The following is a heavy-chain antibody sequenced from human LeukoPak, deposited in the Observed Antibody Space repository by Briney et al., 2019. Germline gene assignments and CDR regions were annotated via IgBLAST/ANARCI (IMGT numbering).Heavy chain of an antibody. CDR1: GFTFSSYA. CDR3: AKVRYGENYYYYYYMDV. CDR2: ISGSGGST. Sequence: GGSLRLSCAASGFTFSSYAMSWVRQAPGKGLEWVSAISGSGGSTYYADSVKGRFTISRDNSKNTLYLQMNSLRAEGTAVYYCAKVRYGENYYYYYYMDVWGKGTTVTVSS. J-gene: IGHJ6*03. D-gene: IGHD4/OR15-4a*01. V-gene: IGHV3-23*01.